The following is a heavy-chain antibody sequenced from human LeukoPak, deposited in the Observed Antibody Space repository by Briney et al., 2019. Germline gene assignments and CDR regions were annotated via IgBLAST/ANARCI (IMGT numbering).Heavy chain of an antibody. Sequence: PSETLSLTCTVSGGSISSGDYYWSWIRQPPGKGLEWIGYIYYSGSTYYNPSLKSRVTISVDTSKNQFSLKLSSVTAADTAVYYCASSVDSSDGADYWGQGTLVTVSS. CDR2: IYYSGST. D-gene: IGHD6-19*01. J-gene: IGHJ4*02. CDR1: GGSISSGDYY. V-gene: IGHV4-30-4*02. CDR3: ASSVDSSDGADY.